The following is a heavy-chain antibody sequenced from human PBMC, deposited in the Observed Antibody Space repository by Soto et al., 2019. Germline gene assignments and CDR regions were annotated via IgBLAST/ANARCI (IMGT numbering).Heavy chain of an antibody. D-gene: IGHD3-16*01. V-gene: IGHV5-10-1*01. Sequence: GESLKISCKGSGYSFTSYWISWVRQMPGKGLEWMXRXDXXXSXTXXXPXXXXHVTISADKSISTAYLQWSSLKASDTAMYYCVRPRPSGENYGMDVWGQGTTVTVSS. CDR2: XDXXXSXT. CDR1: GYSFTSYW. J-gene: IGHJ6*02. CDR3: VRPRPSGENYGMDV.